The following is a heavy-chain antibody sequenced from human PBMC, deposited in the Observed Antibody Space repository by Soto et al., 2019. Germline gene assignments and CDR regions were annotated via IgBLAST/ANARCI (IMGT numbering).Heavy chain of an antibody. Sequence: GASVKVSCKASGYTFTSYDINWVRQATGQGLEWMGWMNPNSGNTGYAQKFQGRVTMTRNTSISTAYMELSSLRSEDTAVYYCAFNDYGDYGYGMDVWGQGTTVTVSS. D-gene: IGHD4-17*01. CDR3: AFNDYGDYGYGMDV. V-gene: IGHV1-8*01. J-gene: IGHJ6*02. CDR1: GYTFTSYD. CDR2: MNPNSGNT.